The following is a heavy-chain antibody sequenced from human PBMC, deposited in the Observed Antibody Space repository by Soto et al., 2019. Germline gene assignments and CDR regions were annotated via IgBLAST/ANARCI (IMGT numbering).Heavy chain of an antibody. J-gene: IGHJ5*02. CDR3: AKDPYSGVLVPVAIGFDP. Sequence: LRLSCAASGFTFSNYAMTWVRQGPGKGLEWVSAISGSGGSAYYADSVKGRFTISRDNSKNTLYLQMNSLRADDSGVYYCAKDPYSGVLVPVAIGFDPWGLGTLVTVSS. CDR1: GFTFSNYA. CDR2: ISGSGGSA. D-gene: IGHD2-2*01. V-gene: IGHV3-23*01.